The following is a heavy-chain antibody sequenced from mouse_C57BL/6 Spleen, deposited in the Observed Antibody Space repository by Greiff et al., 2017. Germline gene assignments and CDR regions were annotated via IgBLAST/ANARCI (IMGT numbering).Heavy chain of an antibody. V-gene: IGHV1-69*01. D-gene: IGHD2-14*01. Sequence: VQLQQSGAELVMPGASVKLSCKASGYTFTSYWMHWVKQRPGQGLEWIGEIDPSDSYTNYNQKFKGKSTLTVDKSSSTAYMQLSSLTSEDSAVSDCGTEVIRYCLDYWGQGTTLTVSS. J-gene: IGHJ2*01. CDR2: IDPSDSYT. CDR3: GTEVIRYCLDY. CDR1: GYTFTSYW.